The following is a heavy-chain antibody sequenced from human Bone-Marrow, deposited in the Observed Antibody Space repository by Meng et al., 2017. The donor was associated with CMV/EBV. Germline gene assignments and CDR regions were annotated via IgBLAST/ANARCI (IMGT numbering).Heavy chain of an antibody. CDR1: GGSISSYY. CDR3: ARDRGMATIIYYYYGMDV. CDR2: IYYSGST. J-gene: IGHJ6*02. D-gene: IGHD5-24*01. Sequence: SETLSLTCTVSGGSISSYYWSWIRQPPGKGLEWIGYIYYSGSTNYNPSLKSRVTISVDTSKNQFSLKLSSVTAADTAVYYCARDRGMATIIYYYYGMDVWAQGTTATVSS. V-gene: IGHV4-59*01.